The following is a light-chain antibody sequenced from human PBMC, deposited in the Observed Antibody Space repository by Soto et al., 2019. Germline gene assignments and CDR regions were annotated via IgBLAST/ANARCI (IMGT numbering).Light chain of an antibody. CDR2: EVN. CDR1: SSDVGRYNL. Sequence: QSALTQPASVSGSPGQSITISCTGTSSDVGRYNLVSWYQQLPGKAPKLIIYEVNERPSGISDRFSGSKSGNTASLTISGLQGGDEADYYCCSYVGSSILMFGGGTKLTVL. CDR3: CSYVGSSILM. V-gene: IGLV2-23*02. J-gene: IGLJ3*02.